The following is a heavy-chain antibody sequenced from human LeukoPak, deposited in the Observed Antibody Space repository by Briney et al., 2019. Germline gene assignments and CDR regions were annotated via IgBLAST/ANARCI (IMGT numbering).Heavy chain of an antibody. J-gene: IGHJ5*02. CDR3: ARGRITIP. D-gene: IGHD3-3*01. CDR1: GGSFSGYY. V-gene: IGHV4-34*01. CDR2: INHSGST. Sequence: SETLSLTCAVFGGSFSGYYWSWIRQPPGKGLEWIGEINHSGSTNYNPSLKSRVTISVDTSKNQFSLKLSSVTAADTSVYYCARGRITIPWGQGTLVTVSS.